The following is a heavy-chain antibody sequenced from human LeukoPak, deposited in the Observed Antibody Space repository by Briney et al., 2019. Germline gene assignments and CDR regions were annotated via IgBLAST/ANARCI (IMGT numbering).Heavy chain of an antibody. CDR1: GFTFTNHC. Sequence: GSLSLSCSASGFTFTNHCMHWVRQGPGKGLVWVGRIRADGGETNHGASVKGRSTTSRDNAKHILYLQTNSLGAEDPGMYYCGRDAVLGAGSIVSWGEGVLVTVSS. D-gene: IGHD1-26*01. V-gene: IGHV3-74*01. CDR2: IRADGGET. J-gene: IGHJ5*01. CDR3: GRDAVLGAGSIVS.